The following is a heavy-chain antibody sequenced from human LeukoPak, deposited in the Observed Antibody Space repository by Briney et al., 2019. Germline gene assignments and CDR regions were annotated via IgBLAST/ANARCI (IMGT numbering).Heavy chain of an antibody. D-gene: IGHD2-2*01. CDR1: GFTFSSSW. CDR3: ARGNQQLPRSTPDY. J-gene: IGHJ4*02. Sequence: TGGSLRLSCAVSGFTFSSSWMHWVRQAPGKGLVWVSDIKTDGSTTAYADSVKGRFTISRDNAKNTLYLQMNSLRAEDTAVYYCARGNQQLPRSTPDYWGQGTLVTVSS. V-gene: IGHV3-74*01. CDR2: IKTDGSTT.